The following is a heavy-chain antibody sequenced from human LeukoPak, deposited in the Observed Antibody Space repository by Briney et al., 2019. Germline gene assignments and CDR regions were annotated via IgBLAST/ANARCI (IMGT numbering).Heavy chain of an antibody. J-gene: IGHJ4*02. Sequence: GGSLRLSCAASGFTFGSYYMHWVRQSPGTGLVWVSLINTDGSGTSYADSVKGRFTISRDNSKNTLYLQMNSLRAEDTAVYYCARNTAPGRGGYFDYWGQGTLVTVSS. V-gene: IGHV3-74*01. D-gene: IGHD5-18*01. CDR2: INTDGSGT. CDR1: GFTFGSYY. CDR3: ARNTAPGRGGYFDY.